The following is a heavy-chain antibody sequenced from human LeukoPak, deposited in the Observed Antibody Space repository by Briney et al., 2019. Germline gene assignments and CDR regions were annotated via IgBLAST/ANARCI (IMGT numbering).Heavy chain of an antibody. V-gene: IGHV4-59*01. J-gene: IGHJ4*02. CDR1: GGSISSYY. D-gene: IGHD5-18*01. CDR3: ASGGYSYGLDY. CDR2: IYYSGST. Sequence: SETLSLTCTVSGGSISSYYWCWIRQPPGKGLEWIGYIYYSGSTNYNPSLKSRVTISVDTSRNQFSLKLSSVTAADTAVYYCASGGYSYGLDYWGQGTLVTVSS.